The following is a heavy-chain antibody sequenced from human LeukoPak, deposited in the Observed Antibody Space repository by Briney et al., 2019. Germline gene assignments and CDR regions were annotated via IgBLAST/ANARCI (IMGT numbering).Heavy chain of an antibody. J-gene: IGHJ3*02. D-gene: IGHD2-15*01. Sequence: GGSLRLSCAASGFTVSSNFMSWVRQAPGKGLEWVSLIYSGGSTYYADSVKGRFTISRDISKNTLFLQLNSLRAEDTAVYYCARGGVVVAAIDAFDIWGQGTLVTV. V-gene: IGHV3-66*01. CDR1: GFTVSSNF. CDR2: IYSGGST. CDR3: ARGGVVVAAIDAFDI.